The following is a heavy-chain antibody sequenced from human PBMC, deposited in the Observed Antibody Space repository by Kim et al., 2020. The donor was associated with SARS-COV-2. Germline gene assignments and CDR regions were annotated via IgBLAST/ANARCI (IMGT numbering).Heavy chain of an antibody. CDR1: GYTFTGYY. CDR3: ARARYCSSTSCYEGWDFDY. D-gene: IGHD2-2*01. CDR2: INPNSGGT. J-gene: IGHJ4*02. Sequence: ASVKVSCKASGYTFTGYYMHWVRQAPGQGLEWMGRINPNSGGTNYAQKFQGRVTMTRDTSISTAYMELSRLRSDDTVVYYCARARYCSSTSCYEGWDFDYWGQGTLVTVSS. V-gene: IGHV1-2*05.